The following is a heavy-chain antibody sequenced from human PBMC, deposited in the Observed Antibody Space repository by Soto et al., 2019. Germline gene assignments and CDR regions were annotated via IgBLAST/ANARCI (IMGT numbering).Heavy chain of an antibody. CDR2: IYYSGST. CDR1: GGSISSGGYY. J-gene: IGHJ5*02. D-gene: IGHD3-22*01. Sequence: QVQLQESGPGLVKPSQTLSLTCTVSGGSISSGGYYWSWIRQHPGKGLEWIGYIYYSGSTYYNPSLKSRVTISVDTSKNQFSLKLSSVTAADTAVYYCARSPTGIYYDSSGSYYGYWFDPWGQGTLVTVSS. V-gene: IGHV4-31*03. CDR3: ARSPTGIYYDSSGSYYGYWFDP.